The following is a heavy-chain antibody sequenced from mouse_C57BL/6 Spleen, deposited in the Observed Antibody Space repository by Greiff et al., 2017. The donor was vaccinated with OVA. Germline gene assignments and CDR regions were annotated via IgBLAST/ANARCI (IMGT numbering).Heavy chain of an antibody. D-gene: IGHD2-4*01. Sequence: QVQLKQPGAELAKPGASVKLSCKASGYTFTSYWMQWVKQRPGQGLEWIGEIDPSDSYTNYNQKFKGKATLTVDTSSSTAYMQLSSLTSEDSAVYYCARFDYDGFDYWGQGTTLTVSS. J-gene: IGHJ2*01. CDR2: IDPSDSYT. CDR3: ARFDYDGFDY. V-gene: IGHV1-50*01. CDR1: GYTFTSYW.